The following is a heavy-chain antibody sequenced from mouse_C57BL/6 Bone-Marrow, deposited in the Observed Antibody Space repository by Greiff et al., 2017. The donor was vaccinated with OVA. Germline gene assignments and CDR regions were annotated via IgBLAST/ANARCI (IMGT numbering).Heavy chain of an antibody. CDR2: INYDGSST. D-gene: IGHD2-1*01. CDR1: GFTFSDYY. J-gene: IGHJ2*01. Sequence: EVMLVESEGGLVQPGSSMKLSCTASGFTFSDYYMAWVRQVPEKGLEWVANINYDGSSTYYLDSLKSRFIISRDNAKNILYLQMSSLKSEDTATYYCARDPGYGNYSYYFDYWGQGTTLTVSS. V-gene: IGHV5-16*01. CDR3: ARDPGYGNYSYYFDY.